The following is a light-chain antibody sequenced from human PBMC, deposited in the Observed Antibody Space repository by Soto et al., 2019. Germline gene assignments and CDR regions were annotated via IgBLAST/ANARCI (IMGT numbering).Light chain of an antibody. CDR2: GAS. Sequence: EIVLTQSPGTLSLSPGERATLSCRASQSVSSNCIAWYQQKAGQAPRLLIVGASSTATGIPDMFSASGSGTDFTLTISGLEPEVFAVYYCQQYDSSLITFGQGTRLEIK. CDR3: QQYDSSLIT. J-gene: IGKJ5*01. CDR1: QSVSSNC. V-gene: IGKV3-20*01.